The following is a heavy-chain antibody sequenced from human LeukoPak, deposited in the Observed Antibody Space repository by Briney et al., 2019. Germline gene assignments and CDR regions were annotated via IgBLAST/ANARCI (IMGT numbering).Heavy chain of an antibody. Sequence: SETLSLTCTVSGGSISSYYWSWIRQPAGKGLEWIGRIYTSGTNYNPSLKSRVTMSIDTSKNQFSLKLSTVTAADTAVYYCASYHGLYYFDYWGQGTLVTVSS. CDR2: IYTSGT. CDR3: ASYHGLYYFDY. J-gene: IGHJ4*02. CDR1: GGSISSYY. D-gene: IGHD2-2*01. V-gene: IGHV4-4*07.